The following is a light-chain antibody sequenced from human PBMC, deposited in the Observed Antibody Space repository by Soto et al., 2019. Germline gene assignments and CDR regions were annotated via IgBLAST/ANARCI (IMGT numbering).Light chain of an antibody. V-gene: IGKV3-11*01. CDR2: DAS. CDR1: QRVSSY. Sequence: EIVLTQSPATLSLSPGERATLSCRASQRVSSYLAWFQQIPGQAPSLLIYDASKRATGIPARFSGSGSGTDFTLTISSLEPEDFAVYYCQQRSKWPRTFGQGTKVEIK. CDR3: QQRSKWPRT. J-gene: IGKJ1*01.